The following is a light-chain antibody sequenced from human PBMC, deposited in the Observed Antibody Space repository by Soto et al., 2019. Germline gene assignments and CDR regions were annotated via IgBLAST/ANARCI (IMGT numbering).Light chain of an antibody. CDR1: QSVSSSY. CDR2: GAS. CDR3: QQYNGSPPWT. J-gene: IGKJ1*01. Sequence: EIVLTQSPGTLSLSPGERATLSCRASQSVSSSYLAWYQQKPGQAPRLLIYGASSRATGIPDRFSGRGSGTEFTLTISSLQSEDFAVYYCQQYNGSPPWTFGQGTKVDIK. V-gene: IGKV3-20*01.